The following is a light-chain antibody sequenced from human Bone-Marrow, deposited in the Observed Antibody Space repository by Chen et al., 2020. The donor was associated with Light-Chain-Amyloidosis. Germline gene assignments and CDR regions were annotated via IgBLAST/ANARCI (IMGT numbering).Light chain of an antibody. Sequence: SYELTQPPSVSVSPGPTARITCSGDDLPTKYAYWYQQKPGQAPVLVIHRDTERPSGISERFSGNNAGTTATLTISGVQAEDEADYHCQSADSSGTYEVIFGGGTKLTVL. J-gene: IGLJ2*01. CDR1: DLPTKY. CDR3: QSADSSGTYEVI. CDR2: RDT. V-gene: IGLV3-25*03.